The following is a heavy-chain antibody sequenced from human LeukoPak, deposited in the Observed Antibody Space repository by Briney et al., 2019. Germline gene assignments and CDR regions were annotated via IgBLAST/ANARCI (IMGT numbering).Heavy chain of an antibody. V-gene: IGHV3-23*01. CDR1: GFTFSSYA. CDR3: AKEETGSYYLDN. Sequence: AGGSLRLSCAASGFTFSSYAMSWVRQAPGKGLEWVSAISGSGISTYYADSVKCRFTISSDNSKNTLYLQMSTLRAEDTALYYCAKEETGSYYLDNWGQGTLVTVSS. D-gene: IGHD1-26*01. CDR2: ISGSGIST. J-gene: IGHJ4*02.